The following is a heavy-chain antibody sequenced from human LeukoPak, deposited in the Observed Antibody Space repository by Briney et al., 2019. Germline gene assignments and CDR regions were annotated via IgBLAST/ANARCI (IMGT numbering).Heavy chain of an antibody. CDR3: ARGTAAAGIDY. D-gene: IGHD6-13*01. CDR2: ISSSSSDI. Sequence: GGSLRLSCAASGFTFSSYSMNWVRQAPGKGLEWVLSISSSSSDIYYADSVKGRFTISRDNAKNSLYLQMNSLRAEDTAVYYCARGTAAAGIDYWGQGTLVTVSS. V-gene: IGHV3-21*01. CDR1: GFTFSSYS. J-gene: IGHJ4*02.